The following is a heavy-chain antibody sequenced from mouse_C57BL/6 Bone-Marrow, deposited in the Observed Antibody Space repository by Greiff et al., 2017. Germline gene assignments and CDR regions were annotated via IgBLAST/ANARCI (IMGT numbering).Heavy chain of an antibody. CDR2: IYPRDGST. CDR1: GYTFTSYD. CDR3: LLTTPFAY. J-gene: IGHJ3*01. Sequence: QVQLKESGPELVKPGASVKLSCKASGYTFTSYDINWVKQRPGQGLEWIGWIYPRDGSTKYNEQYKGKATLTLDTSSSTAYMELHSLSSEDSAVYFCLLTTPFAYWGQGTLVTVSA. D-gene: IGHD1-1*01. V-gene: IGHV1-85*01.